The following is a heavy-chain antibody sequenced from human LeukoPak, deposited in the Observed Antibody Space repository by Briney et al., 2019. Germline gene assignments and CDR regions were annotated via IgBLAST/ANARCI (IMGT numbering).Heavy chain of an antibody. CDR3: ARDRAPRTIFGVVIMFDY. CDR1: GFTFSSYE. J-gene: IGHJ4*02. D-gene: IGHD3-3*01. V-gene: IGHV3-48*03. CDR2: ISSSGSTI. Sequence: PGGSLRLXCAASGFTFSSYEMNWVRQAPGKGLEWVSYISSSGSTIYYADSVKGRFTISRDNAKTSLYLQMNSLRAEDTAVYYCARDRAPRTIFGVVIMFDYWGQGTLVTVSS.